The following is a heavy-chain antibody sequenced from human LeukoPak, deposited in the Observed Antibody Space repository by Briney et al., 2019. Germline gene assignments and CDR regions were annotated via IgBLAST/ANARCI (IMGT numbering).Heavy chain of an antibody. Sequence: PSGTLSLTCTVSGGSISSGSYYWSWIRQPAGQGLEWIGRIYTSGSTNYNPSLKSRVTISVDTSKNQFSLKLSSVTAADTAVYYCARARLNWNYAPATPRRKNYYYYMDVWGKGTTVTVSS. CDR2: IYTSGST. CDR3: ARARLNWNYAPATPRRKNYYYYMDV. J-gene: IGHJ6*03. CDR1: GGSISSGSYY. D-gene: IGHD1-7*01. V-gene: IGHV4-61*02.